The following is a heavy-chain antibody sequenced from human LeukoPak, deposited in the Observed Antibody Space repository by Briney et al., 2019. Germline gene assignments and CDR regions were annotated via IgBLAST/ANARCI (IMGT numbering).Heavy chain of an antibody. CDR2: INHSGST. D-gene: IGHD3-10*01. Sequence: SETLSLTCAVYGGSFSGYYWSWIRQLPGKGLEWIGEINHSGSTNYNPSLKSRVTISVDTSKNQFSVKLSSVTAADTAVYYCARHGVRAYYGSGSYRNYYYYMDVWGKGTTVTISS. CDR1: GGSFSGYY. V-gene: IGHV4-34*01. CDR3: ARHGVRAYYGSGSYRNYYYYMDV. J-gene: IGHJ6*03.